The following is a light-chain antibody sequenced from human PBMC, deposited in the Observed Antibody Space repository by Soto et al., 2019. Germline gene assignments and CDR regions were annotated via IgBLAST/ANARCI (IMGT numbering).Light chain of an antibody. CDR2: DAS. CDR3: QQYNNWPS. J-gene: IGKJ5*01. Sequence: EIVLTQSPDTLSLSPGERATLACRASQSIRSERLAWYQQKAGQAPRLVIFDASNRASGTPERFSGSGSGTDFTLTIRSLQSEDFAVYFCQQYNNWPSFGQGTRLEIK. V-gene: IGKV3-11*01. CDR1: QSIRSER.